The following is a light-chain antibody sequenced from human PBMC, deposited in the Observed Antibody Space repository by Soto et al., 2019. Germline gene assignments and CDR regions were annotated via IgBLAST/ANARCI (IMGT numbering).Light chain of an antibody. CDR3: CSSGGSPTYV. V-gene: IGLV3-21*02. CDR1: NIASKG. Sequence: SYELTQPPSVSVAPGQTARITCGGDNIASKGVHWYQQRPGQAPVLVVYDDSDRPSGIPERFSGSNSGSTATLTINRVEAGDEADYYCCSSGGSPTYVFGTGTKVTVL. J-gene: IGLJ1*01. CDR2: DDS.